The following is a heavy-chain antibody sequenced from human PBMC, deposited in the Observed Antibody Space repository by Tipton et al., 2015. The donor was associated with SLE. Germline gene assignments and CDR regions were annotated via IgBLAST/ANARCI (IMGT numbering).Heavy chain of an antibody. D-gene: IGHD3-16*01. V-gene: IGHV4-34*01. CDR1: GGSFSGYY. Sequence: LRLSCAVYGGSFSGYYWSWIRQPPGKGLEWIGEISHSGGTNYNPSLKSRVTISVDTSKDQFSLKLSSVTAADTAVYYCARDRGRGRLDAFDIWGQGTMVPVSS. J-gene: IGHJ3*02. CDR3: ARDRGRGRLDAFDI. CDR2: ISHSGGT.